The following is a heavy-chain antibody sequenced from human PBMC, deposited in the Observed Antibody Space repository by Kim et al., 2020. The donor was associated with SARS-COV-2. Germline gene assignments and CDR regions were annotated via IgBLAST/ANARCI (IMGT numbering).Heavy chain of an antibody. Sequence: GGSLRLSCAASGSTFSSYGMHWVRQAPGKGLEWVAVISYDGSNKYYADSVKGRFTISRDNSKNTLYLQMNSLRAEDTAVYYCAKQRGYSYAGFDYWGQGT. CDR3: AKQRGYSYAGFDY. D-gene: IGHD5-18*01. CDR2: ISYDGSNK. V-gene: IGHV3-30*18. J-gene: IGHJ4*02. CDR1: GSTFSSYG.